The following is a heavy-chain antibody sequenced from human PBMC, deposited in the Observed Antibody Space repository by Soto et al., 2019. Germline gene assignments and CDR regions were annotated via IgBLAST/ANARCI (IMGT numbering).Heavy chain of an antibody. CDR1: GGTFSTYT. CDR2: ILPMLDIT. D-gene: IGHD3-3*01. Sequence: QVQLVQSGAEVKKPGSSVKVSCKASGGTFSTYTVVWVRQAPGQGLEWVGRILPMLDITNSAQSFQGRVTMTADKSTNTAYLELTRLRSEDTAVYFCSLGTWSAETFDIWGRGIMVTVSS. J-gene: IGHJ3*02. CDR3: SLGTWSAETFDI. V-gene: IGHV1-69*02.